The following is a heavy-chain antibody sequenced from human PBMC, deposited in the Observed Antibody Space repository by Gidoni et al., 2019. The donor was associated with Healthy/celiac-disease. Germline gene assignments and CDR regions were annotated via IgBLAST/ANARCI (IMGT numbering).Heavy chain of an antibody. D-gene: IGHD4-17*01. CDR3: AATTGSYYFDY. Sequence: EVQLVETGGGLIQPGWSLVPSCAASGFTVSSNYMSWVRQAPGKGLEWVSVIYSGGSTYYADSVKGRFTISRDNSKNTLYLQMNSLRAEDTAVYYCAATTGSYYFDYWGQGTLVTVSS. CDR2: IYSGGST. V-gene: IGHV3-53*02. CDR1: GFTVSSNY. J-gene: IGHJ4*02.